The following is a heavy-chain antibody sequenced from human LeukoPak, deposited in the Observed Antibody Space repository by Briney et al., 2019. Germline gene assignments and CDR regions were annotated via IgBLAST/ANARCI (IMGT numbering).Heavy chain of an antibody. Sequence: SETLSLTCTVSSGSISTSNYYWSWIRQPAGKGLEWIGRIYTSGSTNYNPSLKSRVTMSVDTSKNQFSLKLSSVTAADTAVYYCARDRGFDWSYYFDYWGQGTLVTVSS. CDR1: SGSISTSNYY. V-gene: IGHV4-61*02. D-gene: IGHD3-9*01. CDR3: ARDRGFDWSYYFDY. CDR2: IYTSGST. J-gene: IGHJ4*02.